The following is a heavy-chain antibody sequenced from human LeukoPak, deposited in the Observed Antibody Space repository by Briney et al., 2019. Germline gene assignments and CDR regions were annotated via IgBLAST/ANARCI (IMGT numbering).Heavy chain of an antibody. CDR1: GYTFTGYY. J-gene: IGHJ4*02. CDR3: ARSGSGYYYPPYDY. V-gene: IGHV1-2*02. CDR2: INPNSGGT. D-gene: IGHD3-22*01. Sequence: ASVKVSCKASGYTFTGYYMHWVRQAPGQGLEWMGWINPNSGGTNYAQKFQGRVTMTRDTSISTAYMELSRLRSDDTAVYYCARSGSGYYYPPYDYWGQGTLVTISS.